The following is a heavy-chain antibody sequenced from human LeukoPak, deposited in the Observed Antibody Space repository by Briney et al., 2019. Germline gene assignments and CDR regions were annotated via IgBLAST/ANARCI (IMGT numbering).Heavy chain of an antibody. D-gene: IGHD3-10*01. Sequence: GGSLRLSCAASGFTFSSYEMNWVRQAPGKGLEWVSYISSSGSTIYYADSVKGRFTISRDNAKNSLYLQMNSLRAEDTAVYYCARWRSGSYYYYFDYWGQGTLVTVSS. CDR1: GFTFSSYE. V-gene: IGHV3-48*03. J-gene: IGHJ4*02. CDR2: ISSSGSTI. CDR3: ARWRSGSYYYYFDY.